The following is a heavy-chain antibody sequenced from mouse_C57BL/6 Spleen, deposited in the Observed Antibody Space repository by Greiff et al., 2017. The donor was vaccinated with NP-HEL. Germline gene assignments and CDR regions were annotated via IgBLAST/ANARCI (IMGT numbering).Heavy chain of an antibody. CDR2: IDPSDSYT. CDR1: GYTFTSYW. CDR3: ARRGNSYYFDY. J-gene: IGHJ2*01. Sequence: QVQLKQPGAELVMPGASVKLSCKASGYTFTSYWMHWVKQRPGQGLEWIGEIDPSDSYTNYNQKFKGKSTLTVDKSSSTAYMQLSSLTSEDSAVYYYARRGNSYYFDYWGQGTTLTVSS. V-gene: IGHV1-69*01.